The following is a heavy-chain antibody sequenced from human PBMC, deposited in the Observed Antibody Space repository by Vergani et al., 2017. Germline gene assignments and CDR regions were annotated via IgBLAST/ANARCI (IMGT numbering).Heavy chain of an antibody. CDR3: ARVSRAYCSSTSCYAFDI. J-gene: IGHJ3*02. D-gene: IGHD2-2*01. V-gene: IGHV3-48*01. CDR1: GFDFSSYI. CDR2: VSTGTKSQ. Sequence: EVQLLESGGGLVQPGGSLRLSCVVSGFDFSSYIMNWVRQAPGKGLEWVSFVSTGTKSQSYAESVKGRFTISRDSAKNSLYLQMNSLRAEDTAVYYCARVSRAYCSSTSCYAFDIWGQGTMVTVSS.